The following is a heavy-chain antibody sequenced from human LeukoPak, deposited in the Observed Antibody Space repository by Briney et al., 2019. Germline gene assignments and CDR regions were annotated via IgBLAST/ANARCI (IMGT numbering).Heavy chain of an antibody. Sequence: SVKVSCKASGGTFSSYAISWARQAPGQGLEWMGGIIPIFGTANYAQKFQGRVTITTDESTSTAYMELSSLRSEDTAVYYCARGLQNYGGIEGDAFDIWGQGTMVTVSS. J-gene: IGHJ3*02. D-gene: IGHD2-21*01. CDR3: ARGLQNYGGIEGDAFDI. CDR2: IIPIFGTA. V-gene: IGHV1-69*05. CDR1: GGTFSSYA.